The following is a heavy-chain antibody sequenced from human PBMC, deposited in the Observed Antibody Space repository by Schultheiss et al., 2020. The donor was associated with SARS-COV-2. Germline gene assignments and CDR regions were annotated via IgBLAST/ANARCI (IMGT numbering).Heavy chain of an antibody. CDR1: GGSISSGGYY. V-gene: IGHV4-31*01. J-gene: IGHJ4*02. Sequence: SETLSLTCTVSGGSISSGGYYWSWIRQHPGKGLEWIGYIYYSGSTYYNPSLKSLVTISVDTSKNQFSLKLSSVTAADTAVYYCAREHIVGANYYFDYWGQGSLVTVSS. D-gene: IGHD1-26*01. CDR3: AREHIVGANYYFDY. CDR2: IYYSGST.